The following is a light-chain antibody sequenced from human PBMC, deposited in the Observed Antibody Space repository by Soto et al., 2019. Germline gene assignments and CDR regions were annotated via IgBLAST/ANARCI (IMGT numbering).Light chain of an antibody. CDR3: QQYDVYSK. CDR1: QNIRTW. J-gene: IGKJ1*01. V-gene: IGKV1-5*03. Sequence: IQMTQSPSTLSASVGDRVTITCRASQNIRTWLAWYQQKPGKAPKLLIYKASNLESGVPSRFSASGSGTEFTLTISSLQPDDFGTYYCQQYDVYSKFGQGTRVDVK. CDR2: KAS.